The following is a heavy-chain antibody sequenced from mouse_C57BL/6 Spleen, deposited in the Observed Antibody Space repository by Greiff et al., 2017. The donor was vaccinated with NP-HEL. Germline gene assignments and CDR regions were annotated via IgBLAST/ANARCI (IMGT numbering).Heavy chain of an antibody. D-gene: IGHD1-2*01. V-gene: IGHV1-82*01. CDR1: GYAFSSSW. J-gene: IGHJ1*03. CDR3: ARGTTADWYFDV. Sequence: VQLQQSGPELVKPGASVKISCKASGYAFSSSWMNWVKQRPGRGLEWIGRIYPGDGGTNYNGKFKGKATLTADKSSSTAYMQLSSLTSEDSAVYFCARGTTADWYFDVWGTGTTVTVSS. CDR2: IYPGDGGT.